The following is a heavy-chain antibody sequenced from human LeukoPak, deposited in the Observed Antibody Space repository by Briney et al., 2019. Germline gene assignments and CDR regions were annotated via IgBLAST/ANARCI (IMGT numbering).Heavy chain of an antibody. D-gene: IGHD3-10*01. CDR2: IYYSGST. V-gene: IGHV4-39*07. CDR3: ARLVRGFGELCYFDY. Sequence: PSETLSLTCTVSGGSISSSSYYWGWIRQPPGKGLEWIGSIYYSGSTYYNPSLKSRVTISVDTSKNQFSLKLSSVTAADTAVYYCARLVRGFGELCYFDYWGQGTLVTVSS. J-gene: IGHJ4*02. CDR1: GGSISSSSYY.